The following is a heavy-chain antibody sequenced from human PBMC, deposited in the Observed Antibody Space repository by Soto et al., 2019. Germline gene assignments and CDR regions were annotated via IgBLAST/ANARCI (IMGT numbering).Heavy chain of an antibody. CDR1: GGSISSYY. Sequence: SETLSLTCTVSGGSISSYYWSWIRQPPGKGLEWIGYIYYSGSTNYNPSLKSRVTISVDTSKNQFSLKLSSVTAADTAVYYCARAREEWFGELPQYYFDYWGQGTLVTVSS. CDR2: IYYSGST. J-gene: IGHJ4*02. CDR3: ARAREEWFGELPQYYFDY. D-gene: IGHD3-10*01. V-gene: IGHV4-59*01.